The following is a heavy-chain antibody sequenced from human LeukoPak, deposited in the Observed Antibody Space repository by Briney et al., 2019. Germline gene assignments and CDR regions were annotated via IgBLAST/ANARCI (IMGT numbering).Heavy chain of an antibody. CDR3: ARDFLDTVTTAFDI. CDR1: GYTFTSYG. J-gene: IGHJ3*02. D-gene: IGHD4-17*01. Sequence: ASVKVSCKASGYTFTSYGISWVRQAPGQGLEWMGWISAYNGNTNYAQKLQGRVTMTTDTSTSTAYMELRSLRSDDTAVYYCARDFLDTVTTAFDIWGQGTMVTVSS. CDR2: ISAYNGNT. V-gene: IGHV1-18*01.